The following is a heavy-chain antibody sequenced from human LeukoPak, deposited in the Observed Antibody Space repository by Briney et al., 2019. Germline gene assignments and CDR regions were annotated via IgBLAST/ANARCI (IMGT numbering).Heavy chain of an antibody. CDR2: INHSGST. Sequence: SETLSLTCAVYGGSFSGYYWSWIRQPPGKGLEWIGEINHSGSTNYNPSLKSRVTISVDTSKNQFSLKLSSVTAADTAVYYCARVGYSSSWTFDYWGQGALVTVSS. D-gene: IGHD6-13*01. CDR3: ARVGYSSSWTFDY. V-gene: IGHV4-34*01. J-gene: IGHJ4*02. CDR1: GGSFSGYY.